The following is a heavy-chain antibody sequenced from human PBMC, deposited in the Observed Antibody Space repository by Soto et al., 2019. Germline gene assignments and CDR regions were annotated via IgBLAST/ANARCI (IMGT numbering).Heavy chain of an antibody. J-gene: IGHJ5*02. CDR2: IYHSGST. Sequence: LSLTCAVSGGSISSSNWWSGVRQPPGKGLEWIGEIYHSGSTDYNPSLKCRVTISVDKSKNQFSLKLSSVTAADTAVYYCARRYRTNGVCYSGGWFDPWGQGTLVTVSS. D-gene: IGHD2-8*01. V-gene: IGHV4-4*02. CDR3: ARRYRTNGVCYSGGWFDP. CDR1: GGSISSSNW.